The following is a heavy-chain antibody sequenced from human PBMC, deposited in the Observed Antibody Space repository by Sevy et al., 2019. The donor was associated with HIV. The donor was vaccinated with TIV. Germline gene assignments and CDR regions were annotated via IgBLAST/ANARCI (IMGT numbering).Heavy chain of an antibody. CDR3: ARAGVYCGGDCYPLVHYYGMDV. J-gene: IGHJ6*02. CDR2: ISSSGSTI. Sequence: GGSLRLSCAASGFTFSDYYMSWIRQAPGKGLEWVSYISSSGSTIYYADSVKGRFTISRDNAKNSLYLQMNSLRAEDTAVYYCARAGVYCGGDCYPLVHYYGMDVWGQGTTVTVSS. V-gene: IGHV3-11*01. CDR1: GFTFSDYY. D-gene: IGHD2-21*02.